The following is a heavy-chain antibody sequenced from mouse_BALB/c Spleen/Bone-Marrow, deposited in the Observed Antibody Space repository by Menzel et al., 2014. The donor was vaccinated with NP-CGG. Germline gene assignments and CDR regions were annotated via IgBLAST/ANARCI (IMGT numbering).Heavy chain of an antibody. D-gene: IGHD4-1*01. CDR2: ISSGSSTI. J-gene: IGHJ1*01. CDR3: ARSWEYFDV. Sequence: EEKLMGYGGGFVQPGGPRKLSCAASGFTFSSFGMHWVRQAPEKGLEWVAYISSGSSTIYYADTVKGRFTISRDNPKNTLFLQMTSLRSEDTAMYYCARSWEYFDVWGAGTTVTVSS. V-gene: IGHV5-17*02. CDR1: GFTFSSFG.